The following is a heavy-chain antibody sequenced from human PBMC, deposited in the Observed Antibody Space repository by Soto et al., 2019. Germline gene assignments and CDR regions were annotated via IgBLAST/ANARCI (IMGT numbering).Heavy chain of an antibody. Sequence: SETLSLTCTVSGGSISSSSYYWGWIRQPPGKGLEWIGSIYYSGSTYYNPSLKSRVTISVDTSKNQFSLKLSSVTAADTAVYYCARRYYDCWSGYYGGDNWLDPWGQGTLVTVSS. CDR1: GGSISSSSYY. CDR2: IYYSGST. J-gene: IGHJ5*02. V-gene: IGHV4-39*01. D-gene: IGHD3-3*01. CDR3: ARRYYDCWSGYYGGDNWLDP.